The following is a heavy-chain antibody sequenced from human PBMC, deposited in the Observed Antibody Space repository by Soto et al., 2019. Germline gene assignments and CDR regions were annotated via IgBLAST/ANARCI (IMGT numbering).Heavy chain of an antibody. Sequence: SETLSLTCTVSGGPISRGDYYWSWIRQPPGKGLEWIGYIYYSGSTYYNPSLKSRVTISVDTSKNQFSLKLSSVTAADTAVYYCARLLWFGELPSDYWGQGTLVTVSS. J-gene: IGHJ4*02. CDR2: IYYSGST. D-gene: IGHD3-10*01. CDR3: ARLLWFGELPSDY. V-gene: IGHV4-30-4*01. CDR1: GGPISRGDYY.